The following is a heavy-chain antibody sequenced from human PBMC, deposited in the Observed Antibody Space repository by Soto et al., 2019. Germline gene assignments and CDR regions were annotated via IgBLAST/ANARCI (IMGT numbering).Heavy chain of an antibody. J-gene: IGHJ4*02. D-gene: IGHD4-17*01. Sequence: QVHLVQSGDEVKKPGASVKVSCKASGYTFSDFGITWVRQAPGQGLEWMGWISGKNGNTNYAQKIQGRVTLTADTSTSTAYMEMRALTSDATGIYYCARGDYYEDTGTFEYWGQGTPVTVSS. V-gene: IGHV1-18*04. CDR3: ARGDYYEDTGTFEY. CDR2: ISGKNGNT. CDR1: GYTFSDFG.